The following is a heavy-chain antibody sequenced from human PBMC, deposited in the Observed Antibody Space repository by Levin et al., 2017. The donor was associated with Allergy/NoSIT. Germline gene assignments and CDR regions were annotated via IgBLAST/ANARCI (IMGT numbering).Heavy chain of an antibody. D-gene: IGHD3-10*01. V-gene: IGHV4-39*07. J-gene: IGHJ6*02. Sequence: SQTLSLPCTVSGGSIRSSSYYWGWIRQPPGKGLEWIGSIYYSGSTYYNPSLKSRVTISVDTSKNQFSLKLSSVTAADTAVYYCARDRITMVRGVSTVYYYGMDVWGQGTTVTVSS. CDR1: GGSIRSSSYY. CDR3: ARDRITMVRGVSTVYYYGMDV. CDR2: IYYSGST.